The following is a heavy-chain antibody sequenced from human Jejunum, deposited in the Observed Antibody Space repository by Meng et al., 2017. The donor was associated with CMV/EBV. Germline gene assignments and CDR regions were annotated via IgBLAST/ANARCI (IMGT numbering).Heavy chain of an antibody. Sequence: GAGFTVRSNDMSWVRQAPGKGLEWVSVIYSGGSTYYADSVKGRFTISRDNSQNTLYLQMNSLRAEDTAVYYCARDGRSGSLNYFDCWGQGTLVTVSS. J-gene: IGHJ4*02. CDR3: ARDGRSGSLNYFDC. CDR1: GFTVRSND. CDR2: IYSGGST. D-gene: IGHD3-10*01. V-gene: IGHV3-53*01.